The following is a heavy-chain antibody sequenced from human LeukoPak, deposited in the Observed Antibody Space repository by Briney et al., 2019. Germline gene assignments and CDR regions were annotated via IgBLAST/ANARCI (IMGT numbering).Heavy chain of an antibody. CDR2: IHHSGRT. V-gene: IGHV4-39*01. CDR3: ARRRGYDYVWFDP. J-gene: IGHJ5*02. Sequence: PSETLSLTCTVSGGSISSSSYYFWSWIRQPPGKGLEWTGSIHHSGRTSYNTSLKSRVTISVDTSKNQFSLRLSSVTAADTAVYFCARRRGYDYVWFDPWGQGTLVTVSS. D-gene: IGHD5-12*01. CDR1: GGSISSSSYY.